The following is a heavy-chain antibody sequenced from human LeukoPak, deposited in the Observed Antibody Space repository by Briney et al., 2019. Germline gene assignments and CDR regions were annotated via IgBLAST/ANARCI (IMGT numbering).Heavy chain of an antibody. CDR3: ASVLELATIGDPTFDY. J-gene: IGHJ4*02. CDR2: IVPIFGTA. Sequence: ASVKVSCKASGGTFSSYAISWVRQAPGQGLEWVGGIVPIFGTANYAQKFQGRVTITADESTSTAYMELSSLRSEDTAVYYCASVLELATIGDPTFDYWGQGTLVTVSS. V-gene: IGHV1-69*13. D-gene: IGHD5-12*01. CDR1: GGTFSSYA.